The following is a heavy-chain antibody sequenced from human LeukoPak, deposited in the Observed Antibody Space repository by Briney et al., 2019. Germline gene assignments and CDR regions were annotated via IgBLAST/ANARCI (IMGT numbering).Heavy chain of an antibody. Sequence: ASVKVSCKASGYTFTSYGISWVRQAPGQGHEWMGWISAYNGNTNYAQKLQGRVTMTTDTSTSTAYMELRSLRSDDTAVYYCARDAHLYDFWSGLYYYGMDVWGQGTTVTVSS. V-gene: IGHV1-18*01. J-gene: IGHJ6*02. D-gene: IGHD3-3*01. CDR1: GYTFTSYG. CDR2: ISAYNGNT. CDR3: ARDAHLYDFWSGLYYYGMDV.